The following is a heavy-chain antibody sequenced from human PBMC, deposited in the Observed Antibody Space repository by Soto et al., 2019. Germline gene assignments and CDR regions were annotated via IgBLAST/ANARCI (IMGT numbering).Heavy chain of an antibody. D-gene: IGHD1-26*01. Sequence: SETLSLTCAVSRASIYTYSWTWIRQPAGKGLQWIGHIYSSGSANYSPSLKSRVSMSVDSSKNQISLKLSSVTAADTAVYYCATIVGANDYWGQGALVTVSS. CDR1: RASIYTYS. CDR2: IYSSGSA. J-gene: IGHJ4*02. CDR3: ATIVGANDY. V-gene: IGHV4-4*07.